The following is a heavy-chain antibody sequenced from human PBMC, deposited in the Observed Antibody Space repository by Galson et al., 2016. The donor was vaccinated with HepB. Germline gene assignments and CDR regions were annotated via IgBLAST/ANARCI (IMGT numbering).Heavy chain of an antibody. Sequence: SETLSLTCNVSGGSISSYFWSWIRQTPGKELEWIGYIYKTGSTNYSPSLKSRVTISVDTSKNQFSLRLTSVTAADTAVYYCARDGIALFVFEIWGQGTMVTVSS. V-gene: IGHV4-4*08. CDR2: IYKTGST. J-gene: IGHJ3*02. CDR3: ARDGIALFVFEI. CDR1: GGSISSYF. D-gene: IGHD2-21*01.